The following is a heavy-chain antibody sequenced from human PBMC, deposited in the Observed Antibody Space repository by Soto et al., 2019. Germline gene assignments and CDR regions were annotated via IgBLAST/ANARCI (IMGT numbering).Heavy chain of an antibody. CDR2: ISTTSFTI. CDR3: ARDRCYDGTCYSASDS. Sequence: GGSLRLSCAASGFSFSTYNMDWVRQAPGKLPEWIAYISTTSFTIYYADSVKGRFTISRDNDRNSLYLEMNSLRDEDTAVYYCARDRCYDGTCYSASDSWGQGTLVTVSS. V-gene: IGHV3-48*02. J-gene: IGHJ5*01. CDR1: GFSFSTYN. D-gene: IGHD2-15*01.